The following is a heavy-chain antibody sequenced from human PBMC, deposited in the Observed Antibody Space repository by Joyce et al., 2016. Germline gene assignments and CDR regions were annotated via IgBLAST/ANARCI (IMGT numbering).Heavy chain of an antibody. D-gene: IGHD3-10*01. CDR2: IASVSSYI. V-gene: IGHV3-21*01. Sequence: EVQLVESGGGLVRPGGSLRLSCAASGFTFSRYSMNWVRQAPGKGLEWVSSIASVSSYISYADSVKGRFTISRDNAENSLYLQMNSLRAEDKAVYYCARDLSDYGSGSYYYFDYWGLGALVTVSS. J-gene: IGHJ4*02. CDR3: ARDLSDYGSGSYYYFDY. CDR1: GFTFSRYS.